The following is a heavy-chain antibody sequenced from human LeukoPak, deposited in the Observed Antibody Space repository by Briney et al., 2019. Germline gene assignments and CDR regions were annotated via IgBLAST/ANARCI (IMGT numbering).Heavy chain of an antibody. V-gene: IGHV5-51*01. CDR2: IYPGDSDT. CDR1: GYSFTSYW. Sequence: GESLKISCKGSGYSFTSYWIGWVRQMPGKGLEWMGIIYPGDSDTRYSPSFQGQVTISADKSISTAYLQWSSLEASDTAMYYCARVVPAAIGGFDYWGQGTLVTVSS. CDR3: ARVVPAAIGGFDY. J-gene: IGHJ4*02. D-gene: IGHD2-2*01.